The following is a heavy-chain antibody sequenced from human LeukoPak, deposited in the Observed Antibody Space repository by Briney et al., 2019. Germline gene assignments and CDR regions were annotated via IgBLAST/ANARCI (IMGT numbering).Heavy chain of an antibody. J-gene: IGHJ4*02. CDR1: GFTFSSYG. V-gene: IGHV3-30*03. D-gene: IGHD5-12*01. CDR2: IPYDGSNK. CDR3: HSGYDSGY. Sequence: PGGSLRLSCAASGFTFSSYGMHWVRQAPGKGLEWVAVIPYDGSNKYYADSVKGRFTISRDNSKNTLYLQMNSLRAEDTAVYYCHSGYDSGYWGQGTLVTVSS.